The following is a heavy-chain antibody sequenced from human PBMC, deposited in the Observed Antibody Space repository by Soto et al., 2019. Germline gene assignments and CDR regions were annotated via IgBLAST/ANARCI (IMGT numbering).Heavy chain of an antibody. CDR3: ARAIFGVVIIRGYYGMDV. D-gene: IGHD3-3*01. V-gene: IGHV3-30-3*01. Sequence: GGSLRLSCAASGFTFSSYAMHWVRQAPGKGLEWVAVISYDGSNKYYADSVKGRFTISRDNSKNTLYLQMNSLRAEDTAVYYCARAIFGVVIIRGYYGMDVWGQGTTVTVSS. CDR1: GFTFSSYA. J-gene: IGHJ6*02. CDR2: ISYDGSNK.